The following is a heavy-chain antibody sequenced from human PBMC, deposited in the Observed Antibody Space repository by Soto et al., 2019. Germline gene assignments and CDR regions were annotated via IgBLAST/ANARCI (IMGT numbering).Heavy chain of an antibody. Sequence: QITLKESGPTLVKPTQTLTLTCTFSGFSLSTSGVGVGWIRQPPGKPLEWLALINWDDDKFYSPSLKSRLTITKHTSKNQVVFTMTDMDPVDTATYYCAHAPLGGTTYDYWGQGILVTVSS. J-gene: IGHJ4*02. CDR3: AHAPLGGTTYDY. CDR2: INWDDDK. D-gene: IGHD1-26*01. CDR1: GFSLSTSGVG. V-gene: IGHV2-5*02.